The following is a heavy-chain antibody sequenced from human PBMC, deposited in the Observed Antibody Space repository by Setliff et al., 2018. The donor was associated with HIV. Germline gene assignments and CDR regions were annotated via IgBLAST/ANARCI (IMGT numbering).Heavy chain of an antibody. CDR1: GYSISSGYY. CDR2: IYHSGST. V-gene: IGHV4-38-2*02. Sequence: KPSETLSLTCTVSGYSISSGYYRGWIRQPPGKGLEWIGSIYHSGSTYYNPSLKSRVTISVDTSKNQFSLKLSSVTAADTAVYYCARRLGATVFYYFDYWGQGTLVTVSS. CDR3: ARRLGATVFYYFDY. D-gene: IGHD3-16*01. J-gene: IGHJ4*02.